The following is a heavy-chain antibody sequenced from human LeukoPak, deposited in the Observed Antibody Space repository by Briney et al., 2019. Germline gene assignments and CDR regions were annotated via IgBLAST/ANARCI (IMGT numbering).Heavy chain of an antibody. D-gene: IGHD6-13*01. V-gene: IGHV4-59*01. CDR2: IYYSGST. J-gene: IGHJ4*02. CDR3: ARSSSWYPYFDF. CDR1: GGSISSYY. Sequence: SETLSLTCTVSGGSISSYYWSWIRQPPGKGLEWIGYIYYSGSTNYNPSLKSRVTISVDTSKNQFSLELSSVTAADTAVYYCARSSSWYPYFDFWGQGTLVTVSS.